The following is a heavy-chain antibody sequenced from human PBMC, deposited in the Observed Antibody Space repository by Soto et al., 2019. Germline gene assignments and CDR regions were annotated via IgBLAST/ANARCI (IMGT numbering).Heavy chain of an antibody. D-gene: IGHD1-26*01. Sequence: PGGSLRLSCAASGFTFSSYAMSWVRQAPGKGLEWVSGISWNSASMDYADSVKDRFSISRDNAENSLYLQMNILKIEDTAFYYCARSFSDSYYDLDFWGQGTLVTVSS. V-gene: IGHV3-9*01. CDR2: ISWNSASM. CDR1: GFTFSSYA. J-gene: IGHJ4*02. CDR3: ARSFSDSYYDLDF.